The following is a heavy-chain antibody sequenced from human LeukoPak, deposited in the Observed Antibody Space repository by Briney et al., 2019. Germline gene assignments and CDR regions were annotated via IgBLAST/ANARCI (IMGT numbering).Heavy chain of an antibody. D-gene: IGHD2-21*02. CDR2: ISGSGGST. V-gene: IGHV3-23*01. CDR1: RFTFSSYA. Sequence: GGSLRLSCAASRFTFSSYAMNWVRQAPGKGLEWVSAISGSGGSTYYAGSVKGRFTISRDNSKNTLSLQMDSLRSEDTAVYYCAKDSGVVATAIPNYWGQGALVTVSS. J-gene: IGHJ4*02. CDR3: AKDSGVVATAIPNY.